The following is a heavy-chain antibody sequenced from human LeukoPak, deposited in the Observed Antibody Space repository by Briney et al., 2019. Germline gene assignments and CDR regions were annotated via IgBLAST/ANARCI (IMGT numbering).Heavy chain of an antibody. D-gene: IGHD3-10*01. Sequence: GESLKISCKASGYRFTSYWIGWVRQMPGKGLEWMGIIDPGDSDTRYSPSFQGQVTISADKSITTAYLQWSSLKASDTAIYYCARWRTGGSGSFKFDYWGQGTLVTVSS. CDR1: GYRFTSYW. V-gene: IGHV5-51*01. CDR2: IDPGDSDT. J-gene: IGHJ4*02. CDR3: ARWRTGGSGSFKFDY.